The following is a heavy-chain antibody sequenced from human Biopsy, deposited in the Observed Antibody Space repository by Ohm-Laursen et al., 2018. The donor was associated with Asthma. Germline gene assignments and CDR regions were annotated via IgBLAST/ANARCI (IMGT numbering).Heavy chain of an antibody. CDR1: GGTFNTFV. V-gene: IGHV1-69*13. D-gene: IGHD2-2*01. CDR2: INSVFGTT. J-gene: IGHJ4*02. CDR3: ARKAGSCISRTCYSLDF. Sequence: VKISCKSLGGTFNTFVIGWVRQAPGHGLEWMGGINSVFGTTTYPQKFQDRVTITADDSTSTVYMELSSLRSEDTAVYYCARKAGSCISRTCYSLDFWGQGTLVTVSS.